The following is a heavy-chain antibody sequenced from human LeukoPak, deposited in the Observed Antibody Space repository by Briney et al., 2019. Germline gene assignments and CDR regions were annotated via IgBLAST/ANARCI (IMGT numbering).Heavy chain of an antibody. J-gene: IGHJ5*02. CDR1: GGSISSYY. V-gene: IGHV4-59*01. CDR2: IYYSGST. CDR3: ARVRSNYYDFWSGYNNWFDP. Sequence: SETLSLTCTVSGGSISSYYWSWIRQPPGKGLEWIGYIYYSGSTNYNPSLKSRVTISVDTCKNQFSLKLSSVTAADTAVYYCARVRSNYYDFWSGYNNWFDPWGQGTLVTVSS. D-gene: IGHD3-3*01.